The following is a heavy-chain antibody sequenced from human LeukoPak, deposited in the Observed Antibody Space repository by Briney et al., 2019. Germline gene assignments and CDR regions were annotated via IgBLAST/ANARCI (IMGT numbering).Heavy chain of an antibody. CDR1: GGTFSSYA. CDR3: HVDLDSSGYYYEGARGYYYMDV. CDR2: IIPIFGTA. D-gene: IGHD3-22*01. Sequence: SSVKVSCKASGGTFSSYAISWVRQAPGQGLEWMGGIIPIFGTANYAQKFQGRVTITTDESTSTAYMELSSLRSEDTAVYYCHVDLDSSGYYYEGARGYYYMDVWGKGTTVTDPS. J-gene: IGHJ6*03. V-gene: IGHV1-69*05.